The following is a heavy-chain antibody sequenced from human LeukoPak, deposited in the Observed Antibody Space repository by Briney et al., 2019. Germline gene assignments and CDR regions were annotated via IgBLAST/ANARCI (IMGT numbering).Heavy chain of an antibody. D-gene: IGHD3-10*01. CDR3: ARDYYGSGSYRTETNWFDP. J-gene: IGHJ5*02. V-gene: IGHV4-4*02. CDR1: GGSISSSNW. CDR2: IYHSGST. Sequence: SETLSLTCAVSGGSISSSNWWSWVRQPPGKELEWIGEIYHSGSTNYNPSLKSRVTISVDKSKNQFSLKLSSVTAADTAVYYCARDYYGSGSYRTETNWFDPWGQGTLVTVSS.